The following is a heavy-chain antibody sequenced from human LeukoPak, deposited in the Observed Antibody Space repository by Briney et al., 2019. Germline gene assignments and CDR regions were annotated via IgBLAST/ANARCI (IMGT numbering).Heavy chain of an antibody. Sequence: PSETLSLTCTVSGGSISSYYWSWIRQPPGKGLEWIGYIYYSGSTNYNPSLKSRVTISVDTSKNQFSLKLSSVTAADTAVYYCASLIAAVRGVGRYFDYWGQGTLVTVSS. J-gene: IGHJ4*02. V-gene: IGHV4-59*08. D-gene: IGHD6-13*01. CDR1: GGSISSYY. CDR2: IYYSGST. CDR3: ASLIAAVRGVGRYFDY.